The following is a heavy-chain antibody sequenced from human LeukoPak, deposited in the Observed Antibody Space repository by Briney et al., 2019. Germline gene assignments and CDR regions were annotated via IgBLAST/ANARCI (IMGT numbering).Heavy chain of an antibody. CDR1: GFTFSNYA. CDR2: ISYDGSSK. D-gene: IGHD6-19*01. CDR3: ATRAVADDY. J-gene: IGHJ4*02. Sequence: GGSLRLSCAASGFTFSNYAIHWVRQAPGKGLEWVAVISYDGSSKYYADSVKGRFTISRDNSKNTLYLQMNSLRAEDTAVYYCATRAVADDYWGQGTVVPVSS. V-gene: IGHV3-30*04.